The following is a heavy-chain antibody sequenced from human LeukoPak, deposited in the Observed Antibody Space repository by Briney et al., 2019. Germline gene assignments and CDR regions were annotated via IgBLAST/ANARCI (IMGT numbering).Heavy chain of an antibody. D-gene: IGHD7-27*01. CDR3: ATRKLGNDY. V-gene: IGHV4-59*01. Sequence: PSETLSLTCTVSGCSITSYYWSWIRQPPGKGLEWIGYIYYTETSYNPSLKSRVTISADTSKNQFSLKLYSVTAADTAVYYCATRKLGNDYRGQGTLVTVSS. CDR2: IYYTET. CDR1: GCSITSYY. J-gene: IGHJ4*02.